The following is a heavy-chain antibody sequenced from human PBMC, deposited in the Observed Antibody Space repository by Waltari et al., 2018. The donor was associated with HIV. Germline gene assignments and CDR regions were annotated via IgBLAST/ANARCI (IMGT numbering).Heavy chain of an antibody. V-gene: IGHV3-21*01. D-gene: IGHD3-22*01. J-gene: IGHJ4*02. CDR2: ISSSSTYI. CDR1: GFTFSDYS. Sequence: EVQLVESGGGLVKPGGSLKLSCAASGFTFSDYSMNWVRQAPGKGLEWVSCISSSSTYIYYADSVKGRFTIARDNAQNSLYLQMNSLRAEDTAVYFCTRFQDYYDSSGYDYWGQGTLVTVSS. CDR3: TRFQDYYDSSGYDY.